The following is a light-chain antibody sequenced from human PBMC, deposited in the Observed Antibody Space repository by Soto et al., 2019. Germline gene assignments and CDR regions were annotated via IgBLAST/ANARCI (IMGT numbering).Light chain of an antibody. CDR3: SSYTTSNTQV. CDR1: SSDVGTYNY. CDR2: DVS. Sequence: QSPLTQPASVSGSPGQSITISCTGTSSDVGTYNYVSWYQHRPGKAPKLMIYDVSYRPSGVSNRFSGSKSANTASLTISGLQAEDEADYYCSSYTTSNTQVFGGGTKLTVL. J-gene: IGLJ3*02. V-gene: IGLV2-14*01.